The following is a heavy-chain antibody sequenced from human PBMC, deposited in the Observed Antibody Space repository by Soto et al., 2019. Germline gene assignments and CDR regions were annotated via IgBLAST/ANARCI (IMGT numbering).Heavy chain of an antibody. V-gene: IGHV4-59*01. CDR3: ARSPPYCSSTSCPYYSDY. J-gene: IGHJ4*02. D-gene: IGHD2-2*01. CDR2: IYYSGST. CDR1: GGSISSYY. Sequence: QVQLQESGPGLVKPSETLSLTCTVSGGSISSYYWSWIRQPPGKGLEWIGYIYYSGSTNYNPALKSRVTISVDTSKNQFSLKLSSVTAADTAVYYCARSPPYCSSTSCPYYSDYWGQGTLVTVSS.